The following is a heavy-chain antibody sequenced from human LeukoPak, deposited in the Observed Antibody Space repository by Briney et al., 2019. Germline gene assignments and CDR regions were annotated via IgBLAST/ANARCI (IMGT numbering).Heavy chain of an antibody. D-gene: IGHD1-1*01. V-gene: IGHV3-30-3*01. CDR2: ISYDGSNK. CDR1: GFTFSSYA. J-gene: IGHJ4*02. Sequence: GGSLRLSCAASGFTFSSYAMHWVRQAPGKGLEWVAVISYDGSNKYYADSVKGRFTISRDNSKNTLYLQMNSLRAEDTAVYYCAKDRERFDYWGQGTLVTVSS. CDR3: AKDRERFDY.